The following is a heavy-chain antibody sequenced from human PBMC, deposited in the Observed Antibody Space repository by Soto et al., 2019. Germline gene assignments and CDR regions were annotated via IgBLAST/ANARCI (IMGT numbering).Heavy chain of an antibody. CDR2: IWYDGSNK. V-gene: IGHV3-33*01. D-gene: IGHD3-22*01. J-gene: IGHJ3*02. Sequence: PGGSLRLSCAASGFTFSSYLMHWVRQAPGKGLEWVAVIWYDGSNKYYADSVKCRFTISRDNSKNTLYLQMNSLRAEDTAVYYCARDRSYYDSSGYYLGPDAFDIWGQGTMVTVSS. CDR1: GFTFSSYL. CDR3: ARDRSYYDSSGYYLGPDAFDI.